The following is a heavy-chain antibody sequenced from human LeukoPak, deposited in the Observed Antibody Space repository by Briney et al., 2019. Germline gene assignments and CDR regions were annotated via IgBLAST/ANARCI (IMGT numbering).Heavy chain of an antibody. CDR2: IYYSGST. J-gene: IGHJ4*02. CDR3: ARASGSYYY. D-gene: IGHD1-26*01. Sequence: SETLSLTCTVSGGPISSGSYYWGWIRQPPGKGLEWIGSIYYSGSTYYNPSLKSRVTISVDTSKNQFSLKLSSVTAADTAVYYCARASGSYYYWGQGTLVTVSS. CDR1: GGPISSGSYY. V-gene: IGHV4-39*01.